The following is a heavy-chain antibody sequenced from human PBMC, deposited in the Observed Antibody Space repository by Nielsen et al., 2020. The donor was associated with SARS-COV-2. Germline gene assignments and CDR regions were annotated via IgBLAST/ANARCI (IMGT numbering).Heavy chain of an antibody. Sequence: ASVKVSCKASGYTFTSYGISWVRQAPGQGLEWMGWISAYNGNTNYAQKLQGRVTMTTDTSTSTAYMELRSLRSDDTAVYYCARYSKTYYDILTGYFIEFGMDVWGQGTTVTVSS. V-gene: IGHV1-18*01. CDR2: ISAYNGNT. CDR1: GYTFTSYG. CDR3: ARYSKTYYDILTGYFIEFGMDV. J-gene: IGHJ6*02. D-gene: IGHD3-9*01.